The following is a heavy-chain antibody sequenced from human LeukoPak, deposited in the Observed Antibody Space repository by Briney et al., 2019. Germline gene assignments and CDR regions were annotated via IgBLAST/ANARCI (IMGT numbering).Heavy chain of an antibody. CDR3: ARSRNYYYYMDV. CDR2: INPNSGGT. V-gene: IGHV1-2*02. CDR1: GYTFTGYY. Sequence: ASVKVSCKASGYTFTGYYMHWVRQAPGQGLEWMGWINPNSGGTNYAQKFQGRVTMTRDTSISTAYMELSRLRSDDTAVYYCARSRNYYYYMDVWGKVTTVTVSS. J-gene: IGHJ6*03.